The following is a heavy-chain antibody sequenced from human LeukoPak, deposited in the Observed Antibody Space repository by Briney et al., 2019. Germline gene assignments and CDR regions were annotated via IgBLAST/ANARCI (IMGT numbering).Heavy chain of an antibody. V-gene: IGHV1-8*02. CDR2: MNPNSGNT. CDR1: GYTFTGYY. D-gene: IGHD6-19*01. Sequence: ASVKVSCKASGYTFTGYYIHWVRQAPGQGLEWMGWMNPNSGNTGYAQKFQGRVTMTRNTSISTAYMELSSLRSEDTAVYYCARGAGWVAGTNDYWGQGTLVTVSS. J-gene: IGHJ4*02. CDR3: ARGAGWVAGTNDY.